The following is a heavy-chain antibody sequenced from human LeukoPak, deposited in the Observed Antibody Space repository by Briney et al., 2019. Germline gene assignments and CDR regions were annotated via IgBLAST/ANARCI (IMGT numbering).Heavy chain of an antibody. CDR1: GYTFSNYW. Sequence: PGESLKISCKGSGYTFSNYWIAWVRQMPGKGLEWMGRIDPSDSYTNYSPSFQGHVTISADKSISTAYLQWSSLKASDTAMYYCARAYCSSTSCYAGLFDPWGQGTLVTVSS. CDR3: ARAYCSSTSCYAGLFDP. V-gene: IGHV5-10-1*01. CDR2: IDPSDSYT. D-gene: IGHD2-2*01. J-gene: IGHJ5*02.